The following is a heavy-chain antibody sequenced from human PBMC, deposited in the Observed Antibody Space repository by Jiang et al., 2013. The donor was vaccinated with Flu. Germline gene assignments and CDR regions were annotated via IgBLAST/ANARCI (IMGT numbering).Heavy chain of an antibody. CDR3: ARDRVSYGSRWDAFDF. V-gene: IGHV1-46*01. CDR2: INPSGDSS. Sequence: VQLVESGAEVKKPGASVKVSCKASGYTFTNYYIHWVRQVPGQGLEWMGMINPSGDSSDYPQTFQGRVTMTSDTSTSTVYMELSSLRSDDTALYYCARDRVSYGSRWDAFDFWGQGTMVTVSS. J-gene: IGHJ3*01. D-gene: IGHD2-8*01. CDR1: GYTFTNYY.